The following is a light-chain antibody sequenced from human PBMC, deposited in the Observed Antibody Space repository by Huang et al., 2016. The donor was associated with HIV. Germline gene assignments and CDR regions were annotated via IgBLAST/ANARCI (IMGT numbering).Light chain of an antibody. CDR3: QQYDSWPPRHT. Sequence: ETVLTQSPGTLSASLGGRVPLTCRASQNVHGNLAWYQQTPGQPPRLLMYGASTSAAGVSGRFSASGSETHFTLTITSLQSEDFGIYYCQQYDSWPPRHTFGQGTRLE. J-gene: IGKJ2*01. CDR2: GAS. CDR1: QNVHGN. V-gene: IGKV3-15*01.